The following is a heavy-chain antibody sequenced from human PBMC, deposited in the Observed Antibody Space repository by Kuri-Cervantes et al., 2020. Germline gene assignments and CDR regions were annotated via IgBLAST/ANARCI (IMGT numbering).Heavy chain of an antibody. J-gene: IGHJ4*02. CDR1: GYTFTGYY. Sequence: ASVKVSCKASGYTFTGYYMHWVRQAPGQGLEWMGWMNPKSGNTSYVQKFQGRITMTRNTSISTAYMELSSLRSEDTAVYYCARGCIVGATYPRLYFDYWGQGTLVTVSS. V-gene: IGHV1-8*02. CDR2: MNPKSGNT. CDR3: ARGCIVGATYPRLYFDY. D-gene: IGHD1-26*01.